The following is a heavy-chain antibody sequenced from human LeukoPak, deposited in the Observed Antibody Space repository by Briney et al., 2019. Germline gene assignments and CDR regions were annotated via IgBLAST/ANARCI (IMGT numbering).Heavy chain of an antibody. D-gene: IGHD6-13*01. CDR1: GFTFSSYS. V-gene: IGHV3-21*01. J-gene: IGHJ4*02. Sequence: PGGSLRLSCAASGFTFSSYSMNWVRQAPGKGLEWVSSISSSSGYIYYADSVKGRFTISGDNAKNSLYLQMNSLRAEDTAVYYCARFSRRGGSSWYYFDYWGQGTLVTVSS. CDR3: ARFSRRGGSSWYYFDY. CDR2: ISSSSGYI.